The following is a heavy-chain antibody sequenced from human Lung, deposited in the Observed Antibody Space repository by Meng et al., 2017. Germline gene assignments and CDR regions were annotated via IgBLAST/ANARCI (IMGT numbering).Heavy chain of an antibody. V-gene: IGHV4-31*03. CDR1: GGSISSGGYY. CDR2: IYYSGST. Sequence: VQLQESGPGLLKPSQPLSLTCTVSGGSISSGGYYWSWIRQHPGKGLEWIGYIYYSGSTYYNPSLKSRVTISVDTSKNQFSLKLSSVTAADTAVYYCARETEYYDSSGYSVESYYFDYWGQGTLVTVSS. CDR3: ARETEYYDSSGYSVESYYFDY. D-gene: IGHD3-22*01. J-gene: IGHJ4*02.